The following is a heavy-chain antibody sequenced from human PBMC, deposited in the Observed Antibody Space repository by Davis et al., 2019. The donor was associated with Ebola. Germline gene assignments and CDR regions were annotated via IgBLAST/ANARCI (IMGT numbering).Heavy chain of an antibody. Sequence: MPSETLSLTCTVSGGSVSSGGYYWNWIRQPPGKGLEWMGYIYYSGSTDYSPSLRGRVTISLDMSKNQFSLRLSSVTAADTAVYYCARGGTGTYYWGQGTQVTVSS. D-gene: IGHD1-14*01. CDR3: ARGGTGTYY. V-gene: IGHV4-61*08. CDR1: GGSVSSGGYY. J-gene: IGHJ4*02. CDR2: IYYSGST.